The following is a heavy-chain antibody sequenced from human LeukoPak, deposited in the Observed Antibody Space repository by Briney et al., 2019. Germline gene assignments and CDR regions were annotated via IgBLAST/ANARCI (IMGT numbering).Heavy chain of an antibody. CDR3: ARTQQGWSHDY. V-gene: IGHV3-49*04. Sequence: PGGSLRLSCTASGFTFGDYAMSWVRQAPGKGLEWVGFIRSKAYGGTTEYAASLKGRFTISRDDSKSTAYLQMNSLKTEDTAVYYCARTQQGWSHDYWGQGTLVTVSS. CDR2: IRSKAYGGTT. J-gene: IGHJ4*02. CDR1: GFTFGDYA. D-gene: IGHD2-15*01.